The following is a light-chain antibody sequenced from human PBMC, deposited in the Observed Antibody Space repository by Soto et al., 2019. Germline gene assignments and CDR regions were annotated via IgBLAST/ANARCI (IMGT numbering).Light chain of an antibody. Sequence: ALTQPASVSGSPGQSITISCTGTSTDIGAYNYVSWYQQHPGKAPKLLIYEVTNRPSGVSNRFSGSKSGNTASLTISGLQAEDEANYYCNSYTTLSNRVFGTGTKVTVL. J-gene: IGLJ1*01. CDR3: NSYTTLSNRV. V-gene: IGLV2-14*01. CDR1: STDIGAYNY. CDR2: EVT.